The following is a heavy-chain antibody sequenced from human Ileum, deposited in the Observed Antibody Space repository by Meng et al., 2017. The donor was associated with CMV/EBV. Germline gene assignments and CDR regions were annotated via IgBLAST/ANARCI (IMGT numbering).Heavy chain of an antibody. V-gene: IGHV3-15*01. CDR1: GFPFSRSW. Sequence: GGSLRLSCAASGFPFSRSWMHWVRQAPGKGLEWVGRIKSETDGATTDYAAPVKGRFTISRDDSKNTLYLQMNSLKSEDTAVYHCTRLTIFGVVTHGMDVWGQGTTVTVSS. J-gene: IGHJ6*02. CDR2: IKSETDGATT. CDR3: TRLTIFGVVTHGMDV. D-gene: IGHD3-3*01.